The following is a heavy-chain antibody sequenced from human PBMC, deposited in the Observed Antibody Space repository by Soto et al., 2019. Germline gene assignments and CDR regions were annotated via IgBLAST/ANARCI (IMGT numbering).Heavy chain of an antibody. Sequence: QLQLQESGPGLVKPSETLSLTCTVSGGSISSSSYYWGWIRQPPGKGLEWIGSIYYSGSTYYNPSLKSRVTISVDTSKNQFSLKLSSVTAADTAVYYCARHPLTIFGVVPFTGWFDPWGQGTLVTVSS. D-gene: IGHD3-3*01. CDR2: IYYSGST. CDR1: GGSISSSSYY. J-gene: IGHJ5*02. V-gene: IGHV4-39*01. CDR3: ARHPLTIFGVVPFTGWFDP.